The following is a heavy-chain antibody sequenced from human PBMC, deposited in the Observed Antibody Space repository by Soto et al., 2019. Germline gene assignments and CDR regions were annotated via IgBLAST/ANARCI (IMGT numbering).Heavy chain of an antibody. J-gene: IGHJ5*02. D-gene: IGHD1-1*01. Sequence: QVQLVQSGAEVKKPGASVKVSCKASGYTFTRYGMHWVRQDPGQRLEWMGWINAGNGNTRYSRKFQGRVTITRDTSARTAYMELSSLRSEDTAVYYCAREGGTTGTTPEFWFDPWGQGTLVTVSS. CDR1: GYTFTRYG. V-gene: IGHV1-3*01. CDR3: AREGGTTGTTPEFWFDP. CDR2: INAGNGNT.